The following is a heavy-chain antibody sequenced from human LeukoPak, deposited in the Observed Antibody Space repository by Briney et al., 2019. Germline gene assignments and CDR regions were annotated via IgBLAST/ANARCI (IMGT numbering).Heavy chain of an antibody. CDR3: ARRVWRRLRFLEWSDDAFDI. D-gene: IGHD3-3*01. CDR1: GYTLTELS. CDR2: FDPEDGET. V-gene: IGHV1-24*01. J-gene: IGHJ3*02. Sequence: ASVKVSCKVSGYTLTELSMHWVRQAPGKGLEWMGGFDPEDGETIYAQKFQGRVTMTTDTSTSTAYMELRSLRSDDTAVYYCARRVWRRLRFLEWSDDAFDIWGQGTMVTVSS.